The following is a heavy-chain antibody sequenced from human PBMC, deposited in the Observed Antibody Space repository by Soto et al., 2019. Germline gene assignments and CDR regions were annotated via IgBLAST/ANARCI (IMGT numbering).Heavy chain of an antibody. CDR2: ISGGGDYT. V-gene: IGHV3-21*01. D-gene: IGHD5-12*01. J-gene: IGHJ4*02. CDR3: ASGGYPRY. CDR1: GFTFRNNG. Sequence: GGSLRLSCATSGFTFRNNGMNWVRQAPGKGLEWVSSISGGGDYTLYADSMKGRFTVSRDNAKNSLYLQMSSLRAEDTAVYYCASGGYPRYWGQGTLVTVSS.